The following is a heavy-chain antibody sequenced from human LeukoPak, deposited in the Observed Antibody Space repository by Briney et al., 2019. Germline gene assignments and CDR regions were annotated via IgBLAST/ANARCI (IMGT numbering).Heavy chain of an antibody. V-gene: IGHV4-34*01. Sequence: PSETLSLTCAVYGGSFSGYYWSWIRQPPGKGLEWIGEINHSGSTNYNPSLKSRVTISVDTSKNQFSLKLSSVTTADTAVYYCARDKPGIAVAGYDYWGQGTLVTVSS. J-gene: IGHJ4*02. CDR3: ARDKPGIAVAGYDY. D-gene: IGHD6-19*01. CDR2: INHSGST. CDR1: GGSFSGYY.